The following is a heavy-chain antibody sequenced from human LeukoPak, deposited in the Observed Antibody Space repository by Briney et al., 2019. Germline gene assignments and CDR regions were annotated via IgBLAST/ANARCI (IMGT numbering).Heavy chain of an antibody. CDR3: ARAARGYQQIFDY. V-gene: IGHV1-18*01. D-gene: IGHD6-13*01. CDR2: ISAYNGNT. J-gene: IGHJ4*02. Sequence: GASVKVFCKASGYTFTSYAISWVRQAPGQGREWMVWISAYNGNTNYSQKLQGRVTMTTDTSTSTAYMELRSLRSDDTAVYYCARAARGYQQIFDYRGQGTLVTVSS. CDR1: GYTFTSYA.